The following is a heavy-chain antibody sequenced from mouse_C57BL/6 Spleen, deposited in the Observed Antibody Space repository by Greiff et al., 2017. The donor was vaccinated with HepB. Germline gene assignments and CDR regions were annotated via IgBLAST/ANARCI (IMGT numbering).Heavy chain of an antibody. J-gene: IGHJ4*01. Sequence: QVQLKQSGAELAKPGASVKLSCKASGYTFTSYWMHWVKQRPGRGLEWIGRIDPNSGGTKYNEKFKSKATLTVDKPSSTAYMQLSSLTSEDSAVYYCARGYYDYDAGRGAMDYWGQGTSVTVSS. CDR3: ARGYYDYDAGRGAMDY. V-gene: IGHV1-72*01. CDR1: GYTFTSYW. D-gene: IGHD2-4*01. CDR2: IDPNSGGT.